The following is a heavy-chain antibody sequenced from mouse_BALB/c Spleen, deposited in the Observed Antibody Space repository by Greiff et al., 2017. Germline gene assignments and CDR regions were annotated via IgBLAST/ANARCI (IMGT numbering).Heavy chain of an antibody. CDR1: GFTFSSYT. Sequence: EVKLVESGGGLVKPGGSLKLSCAASGFTFSSYTMSWVRQTPEKRLEWVATISSGGSYTYYPDSVKGRFTISRDNAKNTLYLQMSSLKSEDTAMYYCTRGGGNYDVHFDYWGQGTTLTVSS. J-gene: IGHJ2*01. CDR2: ISSGGSYT. D-gene: IGHD2-1*01. V-gene: IGHV5-6-4*01. CDR3: TRGGGNYDVHFDY.